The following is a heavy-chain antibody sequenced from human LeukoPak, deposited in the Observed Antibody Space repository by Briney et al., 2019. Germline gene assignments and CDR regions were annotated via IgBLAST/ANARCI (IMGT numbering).Heavy chain of an antibody. V-gene: IGHV4-59*04. CDR2: IYYSGST. J-gene: IGHJ4*02. CDR1: GGSITSYY. Sequence: SETLSLTCAVSGGSITSYYWRWIRQPPGKGVESIGYIYYSGSTYYNPSLKSRVTISVDTSKNQFSLKLSSVTAADTAVYYCASRGDYWGQGTLVTVSS. CDR3: ASRGDY.